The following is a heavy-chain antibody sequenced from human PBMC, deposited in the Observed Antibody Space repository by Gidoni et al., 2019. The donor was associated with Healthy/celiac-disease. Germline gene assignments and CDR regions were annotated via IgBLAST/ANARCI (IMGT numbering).Heavy chain of an antibody. CDR1: GFTFGDYA. V-gene: IGHV3-49*04. CDR2: IRSKAYGGTT. Sequence: EVQLVESGGGWVQQGRSLRLSGTDAGFTFGDYARGWVRQAPGKGLGCVGFIRSKAYGGTTEYAASVKGRFTISRDDSKSIAYLQMNSLKTEDTAVYSCTRTDIAVAGRTWGWYFDLWGRGTLVTVSS. J-gene: IGHJ2*01. CDR3: TRTDIAVAGRTWGWYFDL. D-gene: IGHD6-19*01.